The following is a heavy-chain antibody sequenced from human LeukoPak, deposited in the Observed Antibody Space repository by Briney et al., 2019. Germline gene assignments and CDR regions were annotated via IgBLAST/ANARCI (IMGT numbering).Heavy chain of an antibody. Sequence: GGSLRLSCAASGFTFSDYYMSWIRQAPGKGLEWVSYISSSSSYTNYADSVKGRFTISRDNAKNSLYLQMNSLRAEDTAVYYCAKAALKGTMVRATEGPVDYWGQGTLVTVSS. J-gene: IGHJ4*02. CDR1: GFTFSDYY. V-gene: IGHV3-11*03. D-gene: IGHD3-10*01. CDR3: AKAALKGTMVRATEGPVDY. CDR2: ISSSSSYT.